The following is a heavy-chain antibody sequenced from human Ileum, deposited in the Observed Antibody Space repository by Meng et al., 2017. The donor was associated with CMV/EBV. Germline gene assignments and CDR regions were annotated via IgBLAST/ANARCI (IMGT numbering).Heavy chain of an antibody. CDR1: RFIFSGYN. Sequence: AFRFIFSGYNMHWVRQAPGKGLEWVSSISGSGSDIYYADSVKGRFTISRDDAKSSLYLQMNSLRVEDTAVYYCARDPSRDGHNYPDYWGQGTLVTVSS. V-gene: IGHV3-21*01. D-gene: IGHD5-24*01. J-gene: IGHJ4*02. CDR3: ARDPSRDGHNYPDY. CDR2: ISGSGSDI.